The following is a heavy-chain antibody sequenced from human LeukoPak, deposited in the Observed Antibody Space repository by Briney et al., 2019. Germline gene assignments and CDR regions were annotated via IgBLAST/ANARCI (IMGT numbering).Heavy chain of an antibody. J-gene: IGHJ4*02. D-gene: IGHD1-26*01. CDR3: AKGSGSYRPLYFFDY. CDR1: GGSFSNYY. Sequence: SETLSLTCSVSGGSFSNYYWSWIRQPAGKGLEGIGRIYTSGSTNYNPSLKSRVTMSVDTSQKEVSLTLTSMTAADTAVYFCAKGSGSYRPLYFFDYWGQGTLVTVSS. CDR2: IYTSGST. V-gene: IGHV4-4*07.